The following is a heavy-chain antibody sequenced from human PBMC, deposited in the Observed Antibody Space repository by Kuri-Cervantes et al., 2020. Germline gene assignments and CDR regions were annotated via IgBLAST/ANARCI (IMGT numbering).Heavy chain of an antibody. CDR3: ARELGNAFDI. D-gene: IGHD1-14*01. Sequence: SLKISCAASGFTFSSYGMHWVRQAPGKGLEWVSGISWNSGSIGYADSVKGRFTISRDNAKNSLYLQMNSLRAEDTAVYYCARELGNAFDIWGQGTMVTVSS. CDR1: GFTFSSYG. J-gene: IGHJ3*02. CDR2: ISWNSGSI. V-gene: IGHV3-9*01.